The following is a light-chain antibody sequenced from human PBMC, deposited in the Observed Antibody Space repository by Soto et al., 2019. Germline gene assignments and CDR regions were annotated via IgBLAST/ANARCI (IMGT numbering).Light chain of an antibody. CDR3: QQYSSPPGT. J-gene: IGKJ1*01. CDR1: QSLFSNFNNKNL. Sequence: DIVMTQSPDSLSVSLGERATINCKSSQSLFSNFNNKNLLAWFQQKPGHPPRLLIYWASTRESGVPDRFSGSGSGTDFTLTISSLQAEDVAIYYCQQYSSPPGTFGQGTKVEI. V-gene: IGKV4-1*01. CDR2: WAS.